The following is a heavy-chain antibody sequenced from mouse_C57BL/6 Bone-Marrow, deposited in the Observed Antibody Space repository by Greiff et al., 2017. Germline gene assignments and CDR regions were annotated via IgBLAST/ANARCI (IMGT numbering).Heavy chain of an antibody. Sequence: QVQLQQSGAELVKPGASVKMSCKASGYTFTTYPIEWMKQNHGKSLEWIGNFHPYNDDTKYNEKFKGKATLTVEKSSSTVYLELIRLTSDDSAVYYCARGRASGDCYAMYYWGQGTSVTVSS. D-gene: IGHD3-1*01. CDR2: FHPYNDDT. CDR1: GYTFTTYP. J-gene: IGHJ4*01. CDR3: ARGRASGDCYAMYY. V-gene: IGHV1-47*01.